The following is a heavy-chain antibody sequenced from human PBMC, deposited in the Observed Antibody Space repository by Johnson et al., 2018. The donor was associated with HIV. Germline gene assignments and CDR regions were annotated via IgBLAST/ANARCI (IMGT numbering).Heavy chain of an antibody. CDR3: ARDRVWFGELYAFDI. Sequence: QVQLVESGGGVVQPGRSLRLSCAASGFTFSNYAMHWVRQAPGKGLEWVAVISYDGSNKYYADSVKGRFTISRDNSKNTLYLQMNSLRAEDTAVYYCARDRVWFGELYAFDIWGQGTMVTVSS. CDR2: ISYDGSNK. D-gene: IGHD3-10*01. CDR1: GFTFSNYA. J-gene: IGHJ3*02. V-gene: IGHV3-30-3*01.